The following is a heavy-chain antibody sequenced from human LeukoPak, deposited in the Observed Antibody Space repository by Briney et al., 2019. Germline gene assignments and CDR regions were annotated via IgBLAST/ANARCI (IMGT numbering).Heavy chain of an antibody. CDR1: GGSISSYY. CDR2: IYYSGST. Sequence: PSETLSLTCTVSGGSISSYYWSWIRQPPGKGLEWIGYIYYSGSTNYNPSLKSRVTISVDTSKNQFSLKLSSVTAADTAVYYCAGGGYDPHYYYYGMDVWGQGTTVTVSS. J-gene: IGHJ6*02. D-gene: IGHD2-15*01. CDR3: AGGGYDPHYYYYGMDV. V-gene: IGHV4-59*08.